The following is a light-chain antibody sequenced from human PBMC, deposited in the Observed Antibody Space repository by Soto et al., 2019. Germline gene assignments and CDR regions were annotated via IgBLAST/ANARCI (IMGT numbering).Light chain of an antibody. CDR2: DAS. CDR3: QQYDDWPLT. CDR1: QSVCSN. Sequence: EIVITHSPTTLSVSPGGRFNLSCRASQSVCSNLAWYQQKPGQAPRVLIYDASTRATVIPPRFGGSGSGTEFTLTISSLKSEDFAIYYCQQYDDWPLTFGGGTKVDIK. V-gene: IGKV3D-15*01. J-gene: IGKJ4*01.